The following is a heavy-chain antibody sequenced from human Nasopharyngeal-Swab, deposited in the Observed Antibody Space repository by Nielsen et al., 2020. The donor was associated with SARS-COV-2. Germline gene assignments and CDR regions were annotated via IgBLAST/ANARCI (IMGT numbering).Heavy chain of an antibody. Sequence: WVRHAPGQGRVWMGVIIPIFGTANYAQKFQGRVTITADESTSTAYMELSSLRSEDTAVYYCARSRARIQYDFWSGYYYYGMGVWGQGTTVTVSS. J-gene: IGHJ6*02. D-gene: IGHD3-3*01. V-gene: IGHV1-69*01. CDR3: ARSRARIQYDFWSGYYYYGMGV. CDR2: IIPIFGTA.